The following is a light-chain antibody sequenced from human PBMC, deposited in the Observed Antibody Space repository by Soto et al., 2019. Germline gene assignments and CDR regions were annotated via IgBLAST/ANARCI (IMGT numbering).Light chain of an antibody. CDR1: QTIGPY. CDR3: QQRADWPLT. CDR2: DAS. Sequence: EIVLTQSPATVSLSPGERATLSCRASQTIGPYLAWYQQKPGQAPRLLIYDASNRATGIPARFSGTGSGTDFTLTVSSLEPADVAVYYCQQRADWPLTFGGGTTVEIK. J-gene: IGKJ4*01. V-gene: IGKV3-11*01.